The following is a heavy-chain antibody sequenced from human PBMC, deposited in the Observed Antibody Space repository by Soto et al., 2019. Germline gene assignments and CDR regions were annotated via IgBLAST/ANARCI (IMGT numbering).Heavy chain of an antibody. Sequence: QVQLQQWGAGLLKPSETLSLTCAVYGDSFSGYYWSWIRQSPGKGLEWVGEINHSGNTNYNPSLKSRVSISIDTSKNQFSLNLTSVTAADTAFYYCARSSSGWYKGSFHYWGQGTLVTVSS. CDR1: GDSFSGYY. D-gene: IGHD6-19*01. V-gene: IGHV4-34*02. J-gene: IGHJ4*02. CDR2: INHSGNT. CDR3: ARSSSGWYKGSFHY.